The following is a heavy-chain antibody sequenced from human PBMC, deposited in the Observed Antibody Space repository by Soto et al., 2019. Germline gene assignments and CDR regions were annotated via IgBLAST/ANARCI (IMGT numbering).Heavy chain of an antibody. CDR3: ARGRTSSYYDFWSGYYYYYGMDV. V-gene: IGHV1-8*01. CDR2: MNPNSGNT. J-gene: IGHJ6*02. CDR1: GYTFTSYD. Sequence: ASVKVSCKASGYTFTSYDMNWVRQATGQGLEWMGWMNPNSGNTGYAQKFQGRVTMTRNTSISTAYMELSSLRSEDTAVYYCARGRTSSYYDFWSGYYYYYGMDVWG. D-gene: IGHD3-3*01.